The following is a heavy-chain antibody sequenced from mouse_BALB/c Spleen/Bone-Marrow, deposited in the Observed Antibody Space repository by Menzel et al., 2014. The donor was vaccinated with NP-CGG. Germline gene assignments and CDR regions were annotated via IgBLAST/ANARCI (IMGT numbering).Heavy chain of an antibody. V-gene: IGHV5-17*02. CDR2: ISGGSSTI. D-gene: IGHD4-1*01. CDR1: GFTFSSFG. Sequence: EVHLVESGGGLVQPGGSRKLSCAASGFTFSSFGMHWVRQAPEKGLDWVAYISGGSSTIFYADTVKGRFTVSRDNPKNTLFLQMTSLRSEDTAMYYCTRGGNWDDFDYWGQGTTLTVSS. J-gene: IGHJ2*01. CDR3: TRGGNWDDFDY.